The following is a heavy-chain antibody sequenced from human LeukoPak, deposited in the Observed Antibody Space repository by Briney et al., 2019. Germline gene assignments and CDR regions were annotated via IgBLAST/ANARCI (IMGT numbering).Heavy chain of an antibody. CDR3: AKEGRGGSLEY. V-gene: IGHV4-59*01. J-gene: IGHJ4*02. CDR2: IYYSGTT. Sequence: WETLSLTCDVSGGSIGSFYWNWIRQPPGKGPEWIGYIYYSGTTNYNPSLKSRLTISVDTSKNQFSLKLRSVTAADTAVYYCAKEGRGGSLEYWGQGNLVTVSP. CDR1: GGSIGSFY. D-gene: IGHD3-10*01.